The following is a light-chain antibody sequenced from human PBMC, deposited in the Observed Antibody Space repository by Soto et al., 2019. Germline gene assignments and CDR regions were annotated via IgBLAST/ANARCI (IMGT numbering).Light chain of an antibody. V-gene: IGLV2-14*01. Sequence: QSVLTQPASVSGSPGQSITISCIGTTSDIGPYNYVSWYQQHPDKAPKLILYEVTNRPSGASDRFSGSKSGNSAFLTISGLQADDEADYYCSSYSSSATPDVFGTGTKLTVL. CDR2: EVT. CDR1: TSDIGPYNY. J-gene: IGLJ1*01. CDR3: SSYSSSATPDV.